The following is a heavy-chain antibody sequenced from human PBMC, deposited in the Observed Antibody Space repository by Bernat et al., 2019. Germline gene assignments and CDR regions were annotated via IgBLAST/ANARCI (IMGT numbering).Heavy chain of an antibody. V-gene: IGHV3-48*03. J-gene: IGHJ4*02. CDR2: ISSSGSTI. D-gene: IGHD2-15*01. Sequence: EVQLVESGGGLVQPGGSLRLSCAASGFTFSSYEMNWVRQAPGKGLEWVSYISSSGSTIYYADSVKGRFTISRDNAKNSLYLQMNSLRAEETAVYYCARGEGEIVVVVAAMDYGGQGTLVTVSS. CDR3: ARGEGEIVVVVAAMDY. CDR1: GFTFSSYE.